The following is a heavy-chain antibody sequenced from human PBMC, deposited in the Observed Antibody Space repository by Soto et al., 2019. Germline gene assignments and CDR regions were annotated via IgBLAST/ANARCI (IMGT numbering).Heavy chain of an antibody. J-gene: IGHJ5*01. Sequence: GGSLRLSCAASGFAFTNAWMSWVRQAPGKGLEWVAHIKTKTEGETTHYAAPVKGRFTISRDDSKTTLYLQMNSLKTEDTAVYYCTTHFASWGQGTLVTVSS. CDR1: GFAFTNAW. CDR3: TTHFAS. CDR2: IKTKTEGETT. V-gene: IGHV3-15*01.